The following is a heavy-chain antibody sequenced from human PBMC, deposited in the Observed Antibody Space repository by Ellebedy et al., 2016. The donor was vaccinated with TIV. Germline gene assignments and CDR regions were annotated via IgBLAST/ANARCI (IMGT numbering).Heavy chain of an antibody. CDR1: GGSLSPYY. CDR2: MYYSGST. J-gene: IGHJ6*02. V-gene: IGHV4-59*01. D-gene: IGHD3-22*01. Sequence: MPSETLSLTCSVSGGSLSPYYWTWIRQPPGKGLEFIAHMYYSGSTTYNPSLKSRVSISLDTSKNQFSLKLSSVTAADTAVYYCARGPYHYEQSDQTYYYSGMDVWGQGTTVTVSS. CDR3: ARGPYHYEQSDQTYYYSGMDV.